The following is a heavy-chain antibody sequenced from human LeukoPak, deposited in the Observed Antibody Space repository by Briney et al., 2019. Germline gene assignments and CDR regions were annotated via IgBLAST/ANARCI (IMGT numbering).Heavy chain of an antibody. V-gene: IGHV4-4*07. J-gene: IGHJ5*02. D-gene: IGHD4-17*01. CDR2: IYTSGST. CDR1: GGSISSYY. CDR3: ARIQEKTTVTTSRWIDP. Sequence: PSETLSLTCTVSGGSISSYYWSWIRQPAGKGLEWIGRIYTSGSTNYNPSLKSRVTMSVDTSKNQFSLKLSFVTAADTAVYYCARIQEKTTVTTSRWIDPWGQGTLVTVSS.